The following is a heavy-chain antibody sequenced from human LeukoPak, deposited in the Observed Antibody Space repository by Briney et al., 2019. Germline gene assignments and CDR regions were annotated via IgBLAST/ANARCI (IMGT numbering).Heavy chain of an antibody. D-gene: IGHD3-22*01. CDR3: AKDRILYYYDSSGYPRERYFDY. CDR2: IRYDGSNK. J-gene: IGHJ4*02. V-gene: IGHV3-30*02. CDR1: GFTFSSYG. Sequence: GGSLRLSCAASGFTFSSYGMHWVRQAPGKGLEWVAFIRYDGSNKYYADSVKGRFTISRDNSKNTLYLQMNSLRAEDTAVYYCAKDRILYYYDSSGYPRERYFDYWGQGTLVTVSS.